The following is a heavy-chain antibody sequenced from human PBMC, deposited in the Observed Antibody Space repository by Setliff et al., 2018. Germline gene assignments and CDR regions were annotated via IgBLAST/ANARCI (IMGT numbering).Heavy chain of an antibody. D-gene: IGHD7-27*01. CDR2: IYHSGST. Sequence: SETLSLTCSVSGGSISSGDYYWSWIRQPPGKGLEWIGSIYHSGSTYYNPSLKSRVTISVDTSKNQFSLKLSSVTAADTAVYYCATGEGGSDDAFGIWGQGTMVTVSS. CDR1: GGSISSGDYY. J-gene: IGHJ3*02. CDR3: ATGEGGSDDAFGI. V-gene: IGHV4-39*07.